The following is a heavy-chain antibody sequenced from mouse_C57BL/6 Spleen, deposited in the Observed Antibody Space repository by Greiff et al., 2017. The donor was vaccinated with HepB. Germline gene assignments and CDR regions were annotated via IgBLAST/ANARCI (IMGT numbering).Heavy chain of an antibody. CDR3: ASPIYYDYDVGFAY. J-gene: IGHJ3*01. CDR2: ISYDGSN. V-gene: IGHV3-6*01. Sequence: EVKLVESGPGLVKPSQSLSLTCSVTGYSITSGYYWNWIRQFPGNKLEWMGYISYDGSNNYNPSLKNRISITRDTSKNQFFLKLNSVTTEDTATYYCASPIYYDYDVGFAYWGQGTLVTVSA. D-gene: IGHD2-4*01. CDR1: GYSITSGYY.